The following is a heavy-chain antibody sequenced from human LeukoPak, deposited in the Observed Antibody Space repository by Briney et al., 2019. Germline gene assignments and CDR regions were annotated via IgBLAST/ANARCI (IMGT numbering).Heavy chain of an antibody. CDR2: ISGSGSDT. Sequence: GGSLRLSCAASGFIFSDYYMTWIRQAPGKGLEGLSYISGSGSDTNYADSVKGRFTTSRDNAKNSLYLQMNSLRAEDTAVYYCARVGSIAAAGTPDYWGQGTLVTVSS. V-gene: IGHV3-11*06. D-gene: IGHD6-13*01. CDR3: ARVGSIAAAGTPDY. CDR1: GFIFSDYY. J-gene: IGHJ4*02.